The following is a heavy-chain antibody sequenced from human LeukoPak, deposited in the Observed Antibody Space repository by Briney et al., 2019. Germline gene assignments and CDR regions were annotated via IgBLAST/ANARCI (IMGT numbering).Heavy chain of an antibody. Sequence: GGSLRLSCAPSGVTVSSNYMRWVRQAPGKGLGWVSVIYSGGSTYYSDSVKGRFTISRDNSKNTQSLQMNSLRAEDTAVYYCARDGWYYGSGSWYMDVWGKGTTVTVSS. D-gene: IGHD3-10*01. CDR3: ARDGWYYGSGSWYMDV. CDR1: GVTVSSNY. J-gene: IGHJ6*03. CDR2: IYSGGST. V-gene: IGHV3-53*01.